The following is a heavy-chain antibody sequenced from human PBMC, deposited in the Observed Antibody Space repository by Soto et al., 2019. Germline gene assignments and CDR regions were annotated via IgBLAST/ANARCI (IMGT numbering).Heavy chain of an antibody. D-gene: IGHD2-8*01. J-gene: IGHJ2*01. CDR3: ARGFPGRVYYFDL. CDR1: GFIFSSRG. Sequence: EVQLVESGGDLVQPGGSLRLSCAASGFIFSSRGLHWVRQAPGKGLEWLSFISSSANTIYVADSVKGRFTISRDDAKISLFLQMDSLGAEDTAVYYCARGFPGRVYYFDLWGRGTLVTVSS. CDR2: ISSSANTI. V-gene: IGHV3-48*01.